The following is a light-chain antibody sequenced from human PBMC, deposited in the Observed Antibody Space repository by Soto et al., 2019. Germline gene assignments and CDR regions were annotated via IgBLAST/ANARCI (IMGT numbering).Light chain of an antibody. J-gene: IGKJ3*01. CDR2: AAS. CDR3: QQSYSTPQT. V-gene: IGKV1-39*01. Sequence: DIQMTQSPSSLSASVGDRVTITCRASQSISTYLNWYQQKPGKAPNLLIYAASSLQSGVPSRFSGSASGTDFTLTISSLQPEDFATDYCQQSYSTPQTFGPGTTVDIK. CDR1: QSISTY.